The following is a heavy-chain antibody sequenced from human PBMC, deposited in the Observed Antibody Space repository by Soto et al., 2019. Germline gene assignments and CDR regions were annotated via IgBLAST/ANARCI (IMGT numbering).Heavy chain of an antibody. CDR3: ARGVRRGRDYVNNYYYYGMDV. J-gene: IGHJ6*02. CDR1: GGSFSGYY. CDR2: INHSGST. D-gene: IGHD3-10*01. V-gene: IGHV4-34*01. Sequence: SETLSLTCAVYGGSFSGYYWSWIRQPPGKGLEWIGEINHSGSTNYNPSLKSRVTISVDTSKNQFSLKLSSVTAADTAVYYCARGVRRGRDYVNNYYYYGMDVWGQGTTVTVSS.